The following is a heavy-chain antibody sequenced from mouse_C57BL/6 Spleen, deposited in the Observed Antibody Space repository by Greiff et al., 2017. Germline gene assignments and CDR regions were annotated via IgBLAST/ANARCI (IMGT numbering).Heavy chain of an antibody. V-gene: IGHV1-82*01. J-gene: IGHJ2*01. CDR3: ARYRGIYSSHYYLDY. CDR1: GYAFSSSW. CDR2: IYPGDGDT. Sequence: VQLQQSGPELVKPGASVKISCKASGYAFSSSWMNWVKQRPGKGLEWIGRIYPGDGDTNYNGKFKGKATLAADKSSSTAYMQLSSLTSEDSAVYFCARYRGIYSSHYYLDYWGQGTTRTVSS. D-gene: IGHD2-12*01.